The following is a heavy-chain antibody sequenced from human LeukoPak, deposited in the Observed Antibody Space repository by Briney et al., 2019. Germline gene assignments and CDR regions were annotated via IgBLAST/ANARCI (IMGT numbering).Heavy chain of an antibody. CDR1: GFTFTSSA. V-gene: IGHV1-58*01. D-gene: IGHD3-9*01. J-gene: IGHJ3*02. CDR3: AADWGYFDGSDAFDI. CDR2: IVVGSGNT. Sequence: GTSVKVSCKASGFTFTSSAVQWVRQARGQRLEWIGWIVVGSGNTNNAQKFQERVTITRDMSTSTAYMELSSLRSEDTAVYYCAADWGYFDGSDAFDIWGQGTMVTVSS.